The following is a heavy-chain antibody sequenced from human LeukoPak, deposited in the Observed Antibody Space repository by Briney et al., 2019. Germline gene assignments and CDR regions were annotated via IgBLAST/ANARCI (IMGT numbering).Heavy chain of an antibody. D-gene: IGHD5-18*01. V-gene: IGHV3-23*01. CDR1: GFTFSSYA. CDR3: AKAFSRERYSYGYVDY. CDR2: ISGSGGST. Sequence: PGGSLRLSCAASGFTFSSYAMSWVRQAPGKGLEWVSAISGSGGSTYYADSVKGRFTISRDNSKNTLYLQMNSLRAEDTAVYYCAKAFSRERYSYGYVDYWGQGTLVTVSS. J-gene: IGHJ4*02.